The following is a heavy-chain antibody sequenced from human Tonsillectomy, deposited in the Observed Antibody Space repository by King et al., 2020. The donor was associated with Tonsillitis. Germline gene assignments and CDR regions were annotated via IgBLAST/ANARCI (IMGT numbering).Heavy chain of an antibody. D-gene: IGHD5-12*01. J-gene: IGHJ6*02. Sequence: HGQLVQSGGGVVQPGRSLRLSCAASGFTFSSYGMHWVRQAPGKGLEWVAVISYDGSNKYYADSVKGRFTISRDNSKNTLYLQMNSLRAEDTAVYYCAKDYSGYAHYYYYYGRDVWGRGTTVTVSS. CDR3: AKDYSGYAHYYYYYGRDV. CDR2: ISYDGSNK. CDR1: GFTFSSYG. V-gene: IGHV3-30*18.